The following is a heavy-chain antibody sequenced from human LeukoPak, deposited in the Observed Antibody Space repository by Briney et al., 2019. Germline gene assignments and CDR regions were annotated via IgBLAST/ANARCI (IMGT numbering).Heavy chain of an antibody. D-gene: IGHD6-6*01. CDR1: GFTFSAYG. J-gene: IGHJ4*02. V-gene: IGHV3-23*01. CDR2: ISANGSIT. Sequence: PGGSLRLSCAASGFTFSAYGMSWVRQSPGQGLEWVSGISANGSITFYARSVKGRFTISRDNSKNTLYLQMSSLRAEDTAVYYCARGSGYSSSSYFDYWGQGTLVTVSS. CDR3: ARGSGYSSSSYFDY.